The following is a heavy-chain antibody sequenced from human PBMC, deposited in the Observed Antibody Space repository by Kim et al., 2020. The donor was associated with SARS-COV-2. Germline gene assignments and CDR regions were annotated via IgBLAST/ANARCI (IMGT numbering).Heavy chain of an antibody. V-gene: IGHV3-43*02. D-gene: IGHD2-2*01. CDR1: GFTFDDYA. J-gene: IGHJ6*02. CDR2: ISGDGGST. CDR3: AKDMGYCSSTSCYLEWARYYGMDV. Sequence: GGSLRLSCAASGFTFDDYAMHWVRQAPGKGLEWVSLISGDGGSTYYADSVKGRFTISRDNSKNSLYLQMNSLRTEDTALYYCAKDMGYCSSTSCYLEWARYYGMDVWGQGTTVTVSS.